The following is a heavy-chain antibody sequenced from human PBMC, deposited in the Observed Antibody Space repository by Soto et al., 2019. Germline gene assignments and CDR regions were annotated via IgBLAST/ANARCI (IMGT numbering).Heavy chain of an antibody. CDR3: ARDSGAKLSSS. CDR1: GSTFTNYY. D-gene: IGHD6-13*01. V-gene: IGHV1-69*13. Sequence: PVKVSCKASGSTFTNYYMDWVPQAPGQGLEWVGGIVPIYRTADYAQKFQGRVTITADESARTAYMELRGLKSQDTAVYYCARDSGAKLSSSWGQGTLVTVSS. CDR2: IVPIYRTA. J-gene: IGHJ4*02.